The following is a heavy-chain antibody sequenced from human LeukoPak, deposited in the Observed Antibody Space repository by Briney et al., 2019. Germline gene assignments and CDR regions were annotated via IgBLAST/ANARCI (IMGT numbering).Heavy chain of an antibody. J-gene: IGHJ4*02. D-gene: IGHD6-13*01. CDR2: IYHSGST. V-gene: IGHV4-4*02. CDR1: GGSISSSNW. CDR3: ARASETAQTLPPYSSSWYFDY. Sequence: SETQSLTCAVSGGSISSSNWWSWVRQPPGKGLEWIGEIYHSGSTNYNPSLKSRVTISVDKSRNQFSLKLSSVTAADTAVYYCARASETAQTLPPYSSSWYFDYWGQGTLVTVSS.